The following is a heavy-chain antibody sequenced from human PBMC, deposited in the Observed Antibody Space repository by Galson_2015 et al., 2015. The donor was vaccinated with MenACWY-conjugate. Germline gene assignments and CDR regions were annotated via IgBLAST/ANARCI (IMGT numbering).Heavy chain of an antibody. CDR2: ISKSGSPI. CDR3: ARVGTRIPQFFHYQDV. J-gene: IGHJ6*02. V-gene: IGHV3-48*03. Sequence: SLRLSCAASGFTFTGYEFNWVRQAPGKGLEWLSYISKSGSPIYYADSVKGRSTISRDSIKKSLFLEMNSLRAGDTGVYYCARVGTRIPQFFHYQDVRGQGAPVPVPS. CDR1: GFTFTGYE. D-gene: IGHD1/OR15-1a*01.